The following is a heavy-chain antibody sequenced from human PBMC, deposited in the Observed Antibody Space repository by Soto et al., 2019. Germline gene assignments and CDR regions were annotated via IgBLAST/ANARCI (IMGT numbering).Heavy chain of an antibody. D-gene: IGHD6-13*01. CDR3: ARVRSGSWYVDY. J-gene: IGHJ4*02. V-gene: IGHV4-30-4*01. CDR2: IYYSGST. CDR1: GGSISSGDYY. Sequence: SETLSLTCTVSGGSISSGDYYWSWIRQPPGKGLEWIGYIYYSGSTYYNPSLKSRVTISVDTSKNQFSLKLSSVTAADTAVYYCARVRSGSWYVDYWGQGTLVTVSS.